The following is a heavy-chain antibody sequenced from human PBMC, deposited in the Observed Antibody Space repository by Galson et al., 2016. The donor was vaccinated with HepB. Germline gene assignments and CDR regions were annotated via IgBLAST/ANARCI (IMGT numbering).Heavy chain of an antibody. Sequence: SLRLSCAGAGFTLGYYTMNWVRQAPGKGLEWVSSITPSSTMYYADSVKGRFTISRDDGKKSLFLQMNSLRDEDTGVYYCARPPRGTYENFGFDHWGQGTLVTVSS. V-gene: IGHV3-69-1*01. CDR3: ARPPRGTYENFGFDH. J-gene: IGHJ4*02. D-gene: IGHD1-26*01. CDR1: GFTLGYYT. CDR2: ITPSSTM.